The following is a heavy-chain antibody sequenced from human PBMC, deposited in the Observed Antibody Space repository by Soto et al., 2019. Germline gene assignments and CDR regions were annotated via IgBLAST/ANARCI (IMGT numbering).Heavy chain of an antibody. J-gene: IGHJ4*02. CDR3: AKQAGLEYCSSTSFFTLNY. D-gene: IGHD2-2*01. V-gene: IGHV3-30*18. CDR1: GFTFSSYG. Sequence: GGSLRLSCAASGFTFSSYGMNWVRQAPGKGLEWVAAISYDGSSKYYADSVKGRFTISRDNSKNTLYLQMNSLRAEDTAVYYCAKQAGLEYCSSTSFFTLNYWGQGTLVTVSS. CDR2: ISYDGSSK.